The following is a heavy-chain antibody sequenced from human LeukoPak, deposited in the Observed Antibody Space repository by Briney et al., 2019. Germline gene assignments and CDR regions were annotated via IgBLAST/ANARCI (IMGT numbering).Heavy chain of an antibody. Sequence: PSETLSLTCTVSGDSVSSGNYYLGWIRQPPGKGLDWITYMSPSGTTKYNPSHKSRVTTSVDTSRTQFSLRLSSVTAADTAVYYCARGQDDRSGTFDYWGQGILVTVSS. D-gene: IGHD3-22*01. J-gene: IGHJ4*02. CDR2: MSPSGTT. CDR3: ARGQDDRSGTFDY. CDR1: GDSVSSGNYY. V-gene: IGHV4-61*01.